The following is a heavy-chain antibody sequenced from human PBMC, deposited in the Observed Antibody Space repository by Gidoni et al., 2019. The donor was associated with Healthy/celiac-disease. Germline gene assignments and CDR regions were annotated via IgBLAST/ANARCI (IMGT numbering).Heavy chain of an antibody. V-gene: IGHV3-49*02. J-gene: IGHJ4*02. CDR3: TRDLSEWELLGPSDY. D-gene: IGHD1-26*01. Sequence: YAASVKGRFTISRDDSKSIAYLKMNSLKTEDTAVYYCTRDLSEWELLGPSDYWGQGTLVTVSS.